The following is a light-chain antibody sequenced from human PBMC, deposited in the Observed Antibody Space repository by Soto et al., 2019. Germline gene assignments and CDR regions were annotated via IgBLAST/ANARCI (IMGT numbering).Light chain of an antibody. J-gene: IGKJ1*01. V-gene: IGKV3-15*01. CDR3: QQYNNWPWT. CDR2: AAS. CDR1: QSVSSN. Sequence: EIVMTQSPATLSVSPGERATLSCRASQSVSSNLAWYQQNPGQAPRLLIYAASSRATGIPARFGGSGSGTEFTLTISSLQSEDFAVYYCQQYNNWPWTFGQGTKVEIK.